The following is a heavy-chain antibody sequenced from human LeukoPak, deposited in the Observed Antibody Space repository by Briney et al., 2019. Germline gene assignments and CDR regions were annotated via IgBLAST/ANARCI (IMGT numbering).Heavy chain of an antibody. J-gene: IGHJ4*02. CDR1: GGSISSGDYY. CDR2: IYYSGST. V-gene: IGHV4-30-4*01. Sequence: SETLSLTCTVSGGSISSGDYYWSWIRQPPGKGLEWIGYIYYSGSTYYNPSLKSRVTISVDTSKNQFSLKLSSVTAADTAVYYCARAYYYDSSGYDYWGQGTLVTVPS. CDR3: ARAYYYDSSGYDY. D-gene: IGHD3-22*01.